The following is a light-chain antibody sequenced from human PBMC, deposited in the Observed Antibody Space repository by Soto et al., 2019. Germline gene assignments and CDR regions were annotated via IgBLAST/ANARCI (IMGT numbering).Light chain of an antibody. CDR3: HQYNNWRPWT. CDR1: QSVSSN. CDR2: GAS. V-gene: IGKV3-15*01. Sequence: IIHATSTACLSAGGTAILPRAASQSVSSNLAWYQQKPGQAPRLLIYGASTRATGIPARFSGSGSGTEFTLTISSLQSEDYAVYYCHQYNNWRPWTSGQATKVDI. J-gene: IGKJ1*01.